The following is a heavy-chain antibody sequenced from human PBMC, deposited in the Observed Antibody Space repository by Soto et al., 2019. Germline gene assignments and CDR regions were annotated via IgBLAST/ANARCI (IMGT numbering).Heavy chain of an antibody. D-gene: IGHD4-4*01. J-gene: IGHJ6*02. CDR1: GFTFTSYG. V-gene: IGHV3-30*03. CDR3: ARSRDGYSFYFYYGMDG. Sequence: GGSLRLSCAASGFTFTSYGMHWVRQAPGKGLEWMALILHDGSAEYYADSVKGRFTISRDNSKSTLYLQMNSLRAEDTAVYYCARSRDGYSFYFYYGMDGWGQGTTVTVPS. CDR2: ILHDGSAE.